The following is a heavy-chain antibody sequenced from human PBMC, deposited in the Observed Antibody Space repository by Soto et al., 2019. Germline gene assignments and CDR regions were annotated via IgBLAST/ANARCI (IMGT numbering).Heavy chain of an antibody. CDR3: ARRLTTTVTAMGY. CDR1: GFTFSSFA. J-gene: IGHJ4*02. V-gene: IGHV3-30*04. D-gene: IGHD2-21*02. CDR2: ISDDGTNK. Sequence: GGSLRLSCKGSGFTFSSFAIQWVRQAPGKGLGWVAAISDDGTNKYTADSVKGRFTISRDNSRNTVYLQVNSLRIEDTAVYYCARRLTTTVTAMGYWGQGTPVTVSS.